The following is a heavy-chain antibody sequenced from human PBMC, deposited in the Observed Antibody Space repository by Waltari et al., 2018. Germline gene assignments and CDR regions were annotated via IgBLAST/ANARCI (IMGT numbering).Heavy chain of an antibody. J-gene: IGHJ5*02. Sequence: QVQLVQSGAEVKKPGASVKVSCKASGYTFTSYDINWVRQATGQGLEWMGWMNPNSGNTGYAQKFQGRVTITRNTAISTAYMELSSLRSEDTAVYYCARGYPPLASNWFDPWGQGTLVTVSS. CDR3: ARGYPPLASNWFDP. V-gene: IGHV1-8*03. CDR1: GYTFTSYD. CDR2: MNPNSGNT.